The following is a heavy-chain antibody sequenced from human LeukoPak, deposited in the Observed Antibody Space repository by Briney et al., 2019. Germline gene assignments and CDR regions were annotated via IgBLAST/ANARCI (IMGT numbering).Heavy chain of an antibody. D-gene: IGHD2-2*01. CDR1: GFTFSSYA. V-gene: IGHV3-23*01. Sequence: GGSLRLSCAASGFTFSSYAMSWVRQAPGKGLEWVSAISGSGGSTYYADSVKGRFTISRDNSKNTLYLQMNSLRAEDTAVYYCAKGGYCSSTSCEIHYYYYGMDVWGRGTTVTVSS. J-gene: IGHJ6*02. CDR2: ISGSGGST. CDR3: AKGGYCSSTSCEIHYYYYGMDV.